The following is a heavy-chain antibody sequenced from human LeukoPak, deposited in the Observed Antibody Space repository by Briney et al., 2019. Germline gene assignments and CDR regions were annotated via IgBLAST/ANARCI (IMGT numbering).Heavy chain of an antibody. CDR3: ATARNFRFEY. Sequence: GGSLRLSCAASGFTFEDYAMHWVRQAPGKGLMWVSRMNGEGTTIDYADSVKGRFTVSRDYAKNTLFLQMNNLRTEDTALYFCATARNFRFEYWGQGSLVIVSA. CDR2: MNGEGTTI. CDR1: GFTFEDYA. J-gene: IGHJ4*02. V-gene: IGHV3-74*01. D-gene: IGHD1-7*01.